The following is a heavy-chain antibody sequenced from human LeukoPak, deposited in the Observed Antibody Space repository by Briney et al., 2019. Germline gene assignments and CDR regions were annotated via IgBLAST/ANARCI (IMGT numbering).Heavy chain of an antibody. CDR1: GYTFTSYG. CDR2: ISAYNGNT. V-gene: IGHV1-18*01. J-gene: IGHJ6*02. D-gene: IGHD6-13*01. CDR3: AREWQQLGGDYYYGMDV. Sequence: ASVKVSCKASGYTFTSYGISWVRQAPGQWLEWMGWISAYNGNTNYAQKLQGRVTMTTDTSTSTAYMELRSLRSDDTAVYYCAREWQQLGGDYYYGMDVWGQGTTVTVSS.